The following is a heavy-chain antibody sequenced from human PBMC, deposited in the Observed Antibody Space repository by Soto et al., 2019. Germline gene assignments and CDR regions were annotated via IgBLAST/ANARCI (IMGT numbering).Heavy chain of an antibody. Sequence: GGSLRLSCAASGFTFSNAWMNWVRQAPGKGLEWVGRIKSKTDGGTTDYAAPGKGRFTISRDDSKDTLYLQMNSLKTEDTAMYYCTTYGDGYKFDGDYWGQGTLVTVSS. CDR3: TTYGDGYKFDGDY. CDR1: GFTFSNAW. V-gene: IGHV3-15*07. CDR2: IKSKTDGGTT. D-gene: IGHD5-12*01. J-gene: IGHJ4*02.